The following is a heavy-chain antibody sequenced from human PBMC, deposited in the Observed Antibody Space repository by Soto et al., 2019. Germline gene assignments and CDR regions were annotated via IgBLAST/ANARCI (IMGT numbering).Heavy chain of an antibody. D-gene: IGHD2-15*01. CDR1: GFTFDYYA. V-gene: IGHV3-9*01. CDR2: ISWNSGSI. Sequence: GGSLRLCCAASGFTFDYYAMHWVRQAPGKGLEWVSGISWNSGSIGYADSVKGRFTISRDNAKNSLYLQMNSLRAEDKALYYCAKDLAYCSGGSFRSVMVDSWGQGTLVTVSS. J-gene: IGHJ5*01. CDR3: AKDLAYCSGGSFRSVMVDS.